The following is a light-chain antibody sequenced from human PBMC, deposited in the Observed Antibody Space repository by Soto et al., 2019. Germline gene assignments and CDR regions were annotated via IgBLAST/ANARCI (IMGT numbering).Light chain of an antibody. J-gene: IGKJ1*01. CDR1: QSVSSN. Sequence: EIVMTQSPATLSVSPGERATLSCRASQSVSSNLAWYQQKPGQAPRLLIYGISRRATSIPDRFSGSGSGTDFTLTITSLEPEDFAVDYCQQYVTSSTRTFGQGTKVDIK. CDR2: GIS. V-gene: IGKV3D-15*01. CDR3: QQYVTSSTRT.